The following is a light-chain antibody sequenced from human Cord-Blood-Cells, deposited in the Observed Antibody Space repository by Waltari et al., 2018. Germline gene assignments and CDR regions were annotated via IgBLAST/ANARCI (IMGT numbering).Light chain of an antibody. Sequence: DIVMTQSPDSLAVSLGERATINCKSSQSVLYSSNNKNYLAWYQQKPGQPPKLLIYWASTRESGVPDRFSGSGSGTDVTLTISSLQAEDVAVYYCQQDYSLLWTFGQGTKVEIK. V-gene: IGKV4-1*01. CDR2: WAS. CDR3: QQDYSLLWT. J-gene: IGKJ1*01. CDR1: QSVLYSSNNKNY.